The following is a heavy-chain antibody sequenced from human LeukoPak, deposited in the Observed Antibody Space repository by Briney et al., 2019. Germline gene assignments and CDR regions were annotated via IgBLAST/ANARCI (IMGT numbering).Heavy chain of an antibody. V-gene: IGHV3-74*01. D-gene: IGHD6-19*01. Sequence: GGSLRLSCAASGFTFSSYWMHWVRQAPGEGLVWVSNINSHGSSTTYADSVKGRFTISRDNAKNTLYLQMNSLRAEDTAVYYCARNVGSGWVGNWGQGTLVTVSS. J-gene: IGHJ4*02. CDR2: INSHGSST. CDR1: GFTFSSYW. CDR3: ARNVGSGWVGN.